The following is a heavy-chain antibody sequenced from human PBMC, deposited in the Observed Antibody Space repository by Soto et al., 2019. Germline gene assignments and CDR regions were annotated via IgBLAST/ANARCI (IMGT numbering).Heavy chain of an antibody. CDR1: GGTFSSSA. CDR2: IIPIFGTA. CDR3: ASGDMITFGGVIARDGRFDP. J-gene: IGHJ5*02. D-gene: IGHD3-16*02. Sequence: GASVEVSCKASGGTFSSSAISCVRQAPGQVLEWMGGIIPIFGTANYAQKFQGRVTITADESTSTAYMELSSLRSEDTAVYYCASGDMITFGGVIARDGRFDPWGQGTLVTVSS. V-gene: IGHV1-69*13.